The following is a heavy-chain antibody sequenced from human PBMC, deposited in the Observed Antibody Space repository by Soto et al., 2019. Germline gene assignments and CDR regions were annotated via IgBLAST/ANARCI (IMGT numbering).Heavy chain of an antibody. CDR3: AKAANWLHVYFDV. J-gene: IGHJ1*01. CDR1: GSDLSNYA. V-gene: IGHV3-23*01. CDR2: SSASGRSR. Sequence: GGSRRRSCVASGSDLSNYAMSWVRQDPGKGREWVSISSASGRSRYQGDSVKGRFTISTENSKNTLYLHMTNLSAADTAVYYCAKAANWLHVYFDVWRQRTPVTVSS. D-gene: IGHD3-9*01.